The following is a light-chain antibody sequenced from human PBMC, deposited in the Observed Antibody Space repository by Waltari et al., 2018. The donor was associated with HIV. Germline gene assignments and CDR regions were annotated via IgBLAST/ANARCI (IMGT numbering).Light chain of an antibody. V-gene: IGLV2-23*02. CDR3: CSYAGSSTFV. CDR1: SSDVGNYNY. Sequence: QSALTQPASVSGSPGQSITISCTGTSSDVGNYNYVSWYQQPPGKAPKLMIYDVSKRPSGVSNRFSGSKSGNTASLTISGLQAEDEADYYCCSYAGSSTFVFGTGTKVTVL. CDR2: DVS. J-gene: IGLJ1*01.